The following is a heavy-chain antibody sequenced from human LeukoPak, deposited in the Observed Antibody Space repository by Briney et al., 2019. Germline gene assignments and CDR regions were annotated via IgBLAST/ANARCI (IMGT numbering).Heavy chain of an antibody. Sequence: SETLSLTCTVSGGSISSYYWSWIRQPPGKGLEWIGYIYYSGSTNYNPSLKSRVTISVDTSKNQFSLKLSSVTAADTAVYYCARDGEYCSGGSCYGDAFDIWGQGTMVTVSS. CDR3: ARDGEYCSGGSCYGDAFDI. J-gene: IGHJ3*02. D-gene: IGHD2-15*01. CDR2: IYYSGST. V-gene: IGHV4-59*01. CDR1: GGSISSYY.